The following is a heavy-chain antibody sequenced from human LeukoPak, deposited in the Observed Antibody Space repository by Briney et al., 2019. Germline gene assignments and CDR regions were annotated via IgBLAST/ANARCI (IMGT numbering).Heavy chain of an antibody. CDR3: ARYFYGSGSYYNH. J-gene: IGHJ4*02. D-gene: IGHD3-10*01. Sequence: SETLSLTCTVSGGSISSSSYYWGWIRQPPGKGLEWIGSIYYSGSTYYNPSLKSRVTISVDTSKNQFSLKLSSVTAADTPVYYCARYFYGSGSYYNHWGQGTLVTVPS. CDR1: GGSISSSSYY. V-gene: IGHV4-39*01. CDR2: IYYSGST.